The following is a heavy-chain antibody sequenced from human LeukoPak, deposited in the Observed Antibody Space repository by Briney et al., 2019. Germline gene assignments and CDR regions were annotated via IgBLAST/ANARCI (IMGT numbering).Heavy chain of an antibody. CDR3: AKGSHNWGPYYFDN. D-gene: IGHD7-27*01. CDR2: SSGSGGNT. CDR1: GFTFSTYA. Sequence: GGSLRLSCAASGFTFSTYAMSWVRQAPGKGLEWVSSSSGSGGNTYYADSVKGRFTISRDNSKNTLSLQMNSLGAEDTAVYYCAKGSHNWGPYYFDNWGQGTLVTVSS. J-gene: IGHJ4*02. V-gene: IGHV3-23*01.